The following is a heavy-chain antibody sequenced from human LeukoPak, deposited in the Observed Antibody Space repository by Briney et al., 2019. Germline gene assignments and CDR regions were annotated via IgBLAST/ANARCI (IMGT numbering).Heavy chain of an antibody. CDR1: GLTVSSTY. V-gene: IGHV3-66*01. J-gene: IGHJ4*02. CDR3: ARDPLEWYFDY. Sequence: GGSLRLSCAASGLTVSSTYMSWVRQTPGKGLEWVSVIYSGGSTYYADSVKGRFTISRDNSKNTLYLQMNSLRAEDTAVYYCARDPLEWYFDYWGQRTLVTVSS. CDR2: IYSGGST. D-gene: IGHD3-3*01.